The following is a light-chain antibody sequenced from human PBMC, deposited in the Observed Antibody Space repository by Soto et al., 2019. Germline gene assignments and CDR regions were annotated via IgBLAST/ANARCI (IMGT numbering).Light chain of an antibody. CDR3: QQYGSSGT. J-gene: IGKJ1*01. V-gene: IGKV3-11*01. Sequence: VLTQSPATLSLSPGERATLSCRASLNVNSYVAWYQQKPGQAPRLLIYDASNRAAGIPARFSGSGSGTDFTLTISRLEPEDFAVYYCQQYGSSGTFGQGTKVDIK. CDR2: DAS. CDR1: LNVNSY.